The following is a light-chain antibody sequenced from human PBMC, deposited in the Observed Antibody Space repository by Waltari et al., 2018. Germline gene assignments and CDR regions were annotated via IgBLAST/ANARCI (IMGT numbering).Light chain of an antibody. CDR2: AAS. V-gene: IGKV1-39*01. Sequence: DIQMTQSPSSLSASVGDRVTITCRASQSISSYLNWYQQKPGKAPKLLIYAASSLQSGVPSRFSGSGSGTDFTLTISSLQPEDFATYYCLHLSNFPLSFGGGTKVELK. J-gene: IGKJ4*01. CDR3: LHLSNFPLS. CDR1: QSISSY.